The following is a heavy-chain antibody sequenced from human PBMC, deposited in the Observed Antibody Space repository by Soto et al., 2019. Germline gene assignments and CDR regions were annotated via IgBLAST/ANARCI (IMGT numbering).Heavy chain of an antibody. Sequence: VGSLRLSCAASGFNFRSYAMSWVRQTPGKGLEWVSAISGRGGSTYYADSVKGRFTIYRDNYKNKLYQQKKRLKDEDTTVYYCAKDLPDQLLWFGELVNWFDPWGQGT. V-gene: IGHV3-23*01. CDR3: AKDLPDQLLWFGELVNWFDP. CDR2: ISGRGGST. D-gene: IGHD3-10*01. J-gene: IGHJ5*02. CDR1: GFNFRSYA.